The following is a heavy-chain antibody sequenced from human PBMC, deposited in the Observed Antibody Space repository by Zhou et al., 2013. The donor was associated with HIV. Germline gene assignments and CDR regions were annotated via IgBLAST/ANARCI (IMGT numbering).Heavy chain of an antibody. CDR2: IIPIFGTA. CDR1: GGTFSSYA. J-gene: IGHJ6*03. CDR3: ARGILERPPYYYYYYMDV. D-gene: IGHD1-1*01. V-gene: IGHV1-69*05. Sequence: QVQLVQSGAEVKKPGSSVKVSCKASGGTFSSYAISWVRQAPGQGLEWMGGIIPIFGTANYAQKFQGRVTITTDESTSTAYMELSSLRSEDTAVYYCARGILERPPYYYYYYMDVWGKGTTGHRLL.